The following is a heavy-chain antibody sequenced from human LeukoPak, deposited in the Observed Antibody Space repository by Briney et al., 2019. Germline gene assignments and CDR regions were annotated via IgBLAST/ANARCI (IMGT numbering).Heavy chain of an antibody. CDR2: TYYRSKWST. V-gene: IGHV6-1*01. CDR1: GDSVSSNSAA. CDR3: ARMVGNSPDY. Sequence: SQTLSLTCAISGDSVSSNSAAWNWIRQSPSRGLEWLGRTYYRSKWSTDYAVFVKSRITINPDTSKNQFSLHLKSVTPEDTAVYCCARMVGNSPDYWGQGTLVTVSS. J-gene: IGHJ4*02. D-gene: IGHD2/OR15-2a*01.